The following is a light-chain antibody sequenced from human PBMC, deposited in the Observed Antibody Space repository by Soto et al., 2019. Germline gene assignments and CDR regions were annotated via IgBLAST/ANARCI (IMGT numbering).Light chain of an antibody. CDR1: SSDVGGYDY. V-gene: IGLV2-14*01. Sequence: QSVLTQPASVSGSPGQSITISCTGTSSDVGGYDYVSWYQQHPDKAPKLMIYEVSNRPSGVSNRFSGSKSGNTASLTISGLQAEDEADYYCCSYTSSSTLVFGGGTKLTVL. J-gene: IGLJ2*01. CDR3: CSYTSSSTLV. CDR2: EVS.